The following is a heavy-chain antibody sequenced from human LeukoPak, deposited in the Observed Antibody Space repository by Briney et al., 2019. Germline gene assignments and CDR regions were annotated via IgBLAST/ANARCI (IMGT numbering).Heavy chain of an antibody. D-gene: IGHD3-16*02. Sequence: GGSLRLSCAASGFIFSSYSMNWVRQAPGKGLEWVSAISSDSSYIFYTDSVKGRFTISRDNAKNSLYLQMNSLRAEDTAVYYCARDRSRVSDYWGQGILVTVSS. CDR2: ISSDSSYI. J-gene: IGHJ4*02. V-gene: IGHV3-21*06. CDR1: GFIFSSYS. CDR3: ARDRSRVSDY.